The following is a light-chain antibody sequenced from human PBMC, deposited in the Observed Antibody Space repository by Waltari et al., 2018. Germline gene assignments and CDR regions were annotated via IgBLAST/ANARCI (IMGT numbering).Light chain of an antibody. CDR3: MQALQTPYT. Sequence: DIVMTQYPLSLPVTPGETASISCRSSQSLLHNNGYNYLDWYLQKPGQSPQLLIYLGSNRASGVPDRFSGSGSGTDFTLKINRVEAEDVGVYYCMQALQTPYTFGQGTKLEI. CDR2: LGS. J-gene: IGKJ2*01. CDR1: QSLLHNNGYNY. V-gene: IGKV2-28*01.